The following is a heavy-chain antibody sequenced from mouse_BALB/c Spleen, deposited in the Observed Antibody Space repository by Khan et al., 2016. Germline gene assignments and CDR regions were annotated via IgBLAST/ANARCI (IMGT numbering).Heavy chain of an antibody. Sequence: EVQLQESGAEVVKPGASVKLSCTASGFNIKDTYLHWVKQRPEQGLEWIGRIDPANYNTKYDPKFQGRATITADTSSNTAYLQHSSLTSEDTAVYYCAPCDYDEGVYRGPGTLVTVSA. CDR2: IDPANYNT. J-gene: IGHJ3*01. V-gene: IGHV14-3*02. CDR3: APCDYDEGVY. D-gene: IGHD2-4*01. CDR1: GFNIKDTY.